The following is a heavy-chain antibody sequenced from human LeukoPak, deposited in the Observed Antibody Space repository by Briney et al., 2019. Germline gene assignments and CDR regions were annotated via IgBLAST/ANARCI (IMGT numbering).Heavy chain of an antibody. D-gene: IGHD5/OR15-5a*01. CDR3: VRGGIQVSGIDAYDI. CDR2: IGIADDT. Sequence: GGSLRLSCAASGFTFRNYDMHWVRQFPGRGLEWVSAIGIADDTHYPDSVKGRFTISRENAKNSLYLQMNSLRDGDTAVYYCVRGGIQVSGIDAYDIWGQGTMVTVSS. V-gene: IGHV3-13*01. J-gene: IGHJ3*02. CDR1: GFTFRNYD.